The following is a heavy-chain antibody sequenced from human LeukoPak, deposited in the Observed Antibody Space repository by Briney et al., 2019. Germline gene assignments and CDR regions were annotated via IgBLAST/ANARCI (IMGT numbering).Heavy chain of an antibody. J-gene: IGHJ4*02. CDR2: VYSDGSA. V-gene: IGHV3-53*01. CDR3: ARDRGFYDSSPPD. CDR1: GDSINSYY. D-gene: IGHD3-22*01. Sequence: PSETLSLTCAVSGDSINSYYWSWVRQAPGKGLEWVSVVYSDGSAYYADSVKGRFTISRDNSKNTLYLQMSSLRAEDTAVYYCARDRGFYDSSPPDWGQGTLVTVSS.